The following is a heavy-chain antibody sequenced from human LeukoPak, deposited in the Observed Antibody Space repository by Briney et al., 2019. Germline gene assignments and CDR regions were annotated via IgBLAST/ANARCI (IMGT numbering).Heavy chain of an antibody. CDR3: ARGGKNYYDSSGYYYGAFDI. CDR2: IYYSGST. Sequence: SETLSLTCTVSGGSISSSSYYWGWIRQPPGTGLEWIGSIYYSGSTYYDPSLKSRVTISVDTSKNQFSLKLSSVTAADTTVYYCARGGKNYYDSSGYYYGAFDIWGQGTMVTVSS. D-gene: IGHD3-22*01. V-gene: IGHV4-39*01. CDR1: GGSISSSSYY. J-gene: IGHJ3*02.